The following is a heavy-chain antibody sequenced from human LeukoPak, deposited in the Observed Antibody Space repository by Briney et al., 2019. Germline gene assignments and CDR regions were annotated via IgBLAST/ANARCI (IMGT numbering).Heavy chain of an antibody. CDR2: ISYDGSNK. D-gene: IGHD3-9*01. CDR3: AKDGGEYYDILTGYYPRLYYMDV. V-gene: IGHV3-30*18. CDR1: GFTFSSYG. Sequence: GGSLRLSCAASGFTFSSYGMHWVRQAPGKGLEWVAVISYDGSNKYYADSVKGRFTISRDNSKNTLYLQMNSLRAEDTAVYYCAKDGGEYYDILTGYYPRLYYMDVWGKGTTVTISS. J-gene: IGHJ6*03.